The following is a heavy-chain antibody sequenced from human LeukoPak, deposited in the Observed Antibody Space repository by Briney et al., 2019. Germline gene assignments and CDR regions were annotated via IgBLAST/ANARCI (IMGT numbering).Heavy chain of an antibody. D-gene: IGHD3-10*01. Sequence: PGGSLRLSCAASGFTFSSYSMNWVRQAPGKGLEWVSSISSSSYIYYADSVKGRFTISRDNAKNSLYLQMNSLRAEDTAVYYCAKDQGYYGSGSYKEYFQHWGQGTLVTVSS. CDR1: GFTFSSYS. CDR3: AKDQGYYGSGSYKEYFQH. CDR2: ISSSSYI. V-gene: IGHV3-21*01. J-gene: IGHJ1*01.